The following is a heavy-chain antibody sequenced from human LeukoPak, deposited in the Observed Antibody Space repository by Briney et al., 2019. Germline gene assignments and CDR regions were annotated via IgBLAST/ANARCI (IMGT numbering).Heavy chain of an antibody. CDR3: ATSGTPSYYYYYGMDV. Sequence: SETLSLTCAVYGGSFSGYYWSWIRQPPGKGLEWIGEINHSGSTNYNPSLKSRVTISVDTSKNQFSLKLSSVTAADTAMYYCATSGTPSYYYYYGMDVWGQGTTVTVSS. V-gene: IGHV4-34*01. CDR1: GGSFSGYY. J-gene: IGHJ6*02. CDR2: INHSGST.